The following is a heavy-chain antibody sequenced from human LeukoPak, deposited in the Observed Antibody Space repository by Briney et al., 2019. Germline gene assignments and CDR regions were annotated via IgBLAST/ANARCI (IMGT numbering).Heavy chain of an antibody. CDR3: ARGGSGSYFSWLDP. CDR1: GYTFTGYY. D-gene: IGHD3-10*01. V-gene: IGHV1-2*02. J-gene: IGHJ5*02. Sequence: ASVKVSCKASGYTFTGYYIQWVRQAPGQGLECVGWINPNSGGTNYAQKFQGRVTMTRDTSISTAYMELSRLRSDDTAVYYCARGGSGSYFSWLDPWGRGTLVTVSS. CDR2: INPNSGGT.